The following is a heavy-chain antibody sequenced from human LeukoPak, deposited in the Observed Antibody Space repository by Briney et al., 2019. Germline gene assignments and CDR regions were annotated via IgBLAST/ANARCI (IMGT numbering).Heavy chain of an antibody. J-gene: IGHJ6*03. V-gene: IGHV3-21*01. CDR1: GLTFSSYS. CDR3: ARCNGDYGYYYMDV. D-gene: IGHD4-17*01. Sequence: GGSLRLSCAASGLTFSSYSMNWVRQAPRKGLEWVSSISSSSSYIYYADSVKGRFTLSRDNAKNPLYLQTNSLRAEDTAVYYCARCNGDYGYYYMDVWGKGTTVTVSS. CDR2: ISSSSSYI.